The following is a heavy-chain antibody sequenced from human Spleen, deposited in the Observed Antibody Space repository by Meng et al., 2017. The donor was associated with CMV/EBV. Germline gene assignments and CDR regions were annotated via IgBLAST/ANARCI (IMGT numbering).Heavy chain of an antibody. CDR2: INPYSGGT. CDR3: ARADGYGDYYYYYAMDV. CDR1: GYTFTGYY. Sequence: ASVKVSCKASGYTFTGYYIHWERQAPGQGLEWMGWINPYSGGTNYAQKFQGRVTMTRDTSISTAYMELSGLRSDDTAVYYCARADGYGDYYYYYAMDVWGQGTTVTVSS. D-gene: IGHD5-18*01. V-gene: IGHV1-2*02. J-gene: IGHJ6*02.